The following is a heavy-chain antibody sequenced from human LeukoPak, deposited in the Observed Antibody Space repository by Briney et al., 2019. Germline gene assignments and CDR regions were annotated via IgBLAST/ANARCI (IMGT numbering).Heavy chain of an antibody. CDR3: ARNRVTFGGVPDAFDI. V-gene: IGHV3-21*01. CDR1: GFTFSSYG. D-gene: IGHD3-16*01. Sequence: GGSLRLSCAASGFTFSSYGMHWVRQAPGKGLEWVSSISSSSSYIYYADSVKGRFTISRDNAKNSLYLQMNSLRAEDTAVYYCARNRVTFGGVPDAFDIWGQGTMVTVSS. J-gene: IGHJ3*02. CDR2: ISSSSSYI.